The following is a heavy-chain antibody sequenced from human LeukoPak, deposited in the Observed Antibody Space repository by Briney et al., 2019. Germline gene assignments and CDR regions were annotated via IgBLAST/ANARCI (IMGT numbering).Heavy chain of an antibody. V-gene: IGHV4-59*01. J-gene: IGHJ5*02. D-gene: IGHD3-10*01. CDR3: ARAGGPQPPIIRHWFDP. CDR2: INDSGST. Sequence: SETLSLTYTGSGFSSSSYYWIWIRQPPGKGLEGIGYINDSGSTNYSPSLKSRVTISVDTSTNQFSLNLSSVTAADTAAYYCARAGGPQPPIIRHWFDPWGQGTLVTVSS. CDR1: GFSSSSYY.